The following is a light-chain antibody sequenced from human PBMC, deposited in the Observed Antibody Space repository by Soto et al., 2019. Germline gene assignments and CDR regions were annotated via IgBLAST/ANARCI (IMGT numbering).Light chain of an antibody. J-gene: IGLJ1*01. CDR3: CSYAGSSTYV. CDR1: SSDVGNYNL. CDR2: EGT. Sequence: HSALTQPASVSGSPGQSITISCTGTSSDVGNYNLVSWYQQHPGKAPKLMIYEGTKRPSGISDRFSGSKSGNTASLTIFGLQAEDEADYYCCSYAGSSTYVFGTGTKVTVL. V-gene: IGLV2-23*01.